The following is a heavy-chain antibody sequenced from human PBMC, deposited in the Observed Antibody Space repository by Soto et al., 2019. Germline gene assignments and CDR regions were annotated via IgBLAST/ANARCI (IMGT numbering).Heavy chain of an antibody. J-gene: IGHJ3*02. Sequence: QVQLQESGPGLVKPSQTLSLTCTVSGGSISSGGYYWSWIRQHQGKGLEWIGYIYYSGSTYYHPSLNSRVTISVDTSKNQFSLKLSSVTAADTAVDYCARVDPDSSGYNDAVDIWGQGTMVTVSS. V-gene: IGHV4-31*03. CDR1: GGSISSGGYY. D-gene: IGHD3-22*01. CDR3: ARVDPDSSGYNDAVDI. CDR2: IYYSGST.